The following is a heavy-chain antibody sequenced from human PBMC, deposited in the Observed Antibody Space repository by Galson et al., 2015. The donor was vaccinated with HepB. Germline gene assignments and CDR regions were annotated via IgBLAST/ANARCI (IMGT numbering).Heavy chain of an antibody. V-gene: IGHV3-33*01. J-gene: IGHJ4*02. CDR3: TRYNGNLPAFDY. D-gene: IGHD1-14*01. CDR1: EFTFSNFG. Sequence: SLRLSCAASEFTFSNFGMHWVRQAPGKGLEWVAAIWYDGSKEYYADSVKGRFTISRDNSKNTLYLQMNSLRAEDTAVYHCTRYNGNLPAFDYWGRGTLVTVSS. CDR2: IWYDGSKE.